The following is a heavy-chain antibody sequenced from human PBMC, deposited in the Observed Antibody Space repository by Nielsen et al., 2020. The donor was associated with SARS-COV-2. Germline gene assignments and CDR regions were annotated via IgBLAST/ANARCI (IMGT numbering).Heavy chain of an antibody. V-gene: IGHV3-30*04. CDR2: ISYDGSNK. D-gene: IGHD3-10*01. CDR1: GFTFSSYA. CDR3: TRESTMDFDY. J-gene: IGHJ4*02. Sequence: GESLKISCAASGFTFSSYAMHWVRQAPGKGLEWVAVISYDGSNKYYADSVKGRFTISRDNSKNTLYLQMNSLRAEDTAVYYCTRESTMDFDYWGQGTLVTVSS.